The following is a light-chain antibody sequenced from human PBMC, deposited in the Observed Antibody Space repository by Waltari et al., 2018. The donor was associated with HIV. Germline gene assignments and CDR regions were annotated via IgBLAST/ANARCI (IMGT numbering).Light chain of an antibody. Sequence: QSALTQPASVSGSPGQSITISCTGTSSDVGIYNYVSWYQQHPGKAPKFMIYDVNKRSSGISKRFSGSKSGNTASLTISGLQAEDEADYYCSSYTTSSTVVFGGGTKLTVL. CDR3: SSYTTSSTVV. CDR2: DVN. CDR1: SSDVGIYNY. V-gene: IGLV2-14*01. J-gene: IGLJ2*01.